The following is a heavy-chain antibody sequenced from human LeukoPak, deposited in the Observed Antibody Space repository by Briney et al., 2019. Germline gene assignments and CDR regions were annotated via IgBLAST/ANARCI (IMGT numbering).Heavy chain of an antibody. CDR1: GYTFSAHY. Sequence: GASVKVSCKTSGYTFSAHYLHWVRQAPGQRPEWVGRIDPASGGTHYAQKFQGRVTVTRDTSTTTVDMELSGLRSDDTAVYYCARVTGPYTTSRFDFWGQGTLVTVSS. CDR2: IDPASGGT. CDR3: ARVTGPYTTSRFDF. V-gene: IGHV1-2*02. J-gene: IGHJ4*02. D-gene: IGHD2-2*02.